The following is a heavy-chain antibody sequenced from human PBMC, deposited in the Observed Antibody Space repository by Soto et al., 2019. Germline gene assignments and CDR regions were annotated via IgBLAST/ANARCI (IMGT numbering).Heavy chain of an antibody. V-gene: IGHV3-48*03. CDR1: GFTFSSYE. Sequence: PWGPLRLSCAASGFTFSSYEMNWVRQAPGKGLEWVSYISSSGSTIYYADSVKGRFTISRDNAKNSLYLQMNSLRAEDTAVYYCAGNWGDDAFDIWGQGTMVTVSS. J-gene: IGHJ3*02. CDR2: ISSSGSTI. D-gene: IGHD7-27*01. CDR3: AGNWGDDAFDI.